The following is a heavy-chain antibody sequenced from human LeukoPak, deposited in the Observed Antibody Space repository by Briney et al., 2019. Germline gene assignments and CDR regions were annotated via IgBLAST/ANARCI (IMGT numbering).Heavy chain of an antibody. J-gene: IGHJ4*02. CDR1: GFIVSSNY. Sequence: GGSLRLSCAASGFIVSSNYMSWVRQAPGKGLEWVSILYSGGSTYYADSVKGRFTISRDNSKNTLYLQMNSLRAEDTAVYYCARDGSYLDYWGQGTLVTVSS. CDR3: ARDGSYLDY. V-gene: IGHV3-53*01. CDR2: LYSGGST.